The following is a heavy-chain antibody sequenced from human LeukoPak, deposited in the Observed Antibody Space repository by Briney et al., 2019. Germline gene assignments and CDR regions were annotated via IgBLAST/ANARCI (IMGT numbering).Heavy chain of an antibody. CDR2: IYYSGST. J-gene: IGHJ4*02. CDR3: GRGGGVVTATTFDY. Sequence: ASETLSLTCTVSGGSISSYYWSWIRQPPGKGLEWIGYIYYSGSTNYNPSLKSRVTISVDTSKNQFSLKLSSVTAADTAVYYCGRGGGVVTATTFDYWGQGTLVTVSS. CDR1: GGSISSYY. D-gene: IGHD2-21*02. V-gene: IGHV4-59*01.